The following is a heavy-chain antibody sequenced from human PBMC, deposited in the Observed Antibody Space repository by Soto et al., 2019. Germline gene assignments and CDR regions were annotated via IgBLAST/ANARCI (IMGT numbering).Heavy chain of an antibody. Sequence: QVQLVQSGAEVKKPGSSVKVSCKASGGTFSSYAISWVRQAPGQGLEWMGGIIPIFGTANYAQKFQGRVTITADESTSTAYMELSSLRSEDMAVYYCASGDYDFWSGPGGGIDVWGQGTTVTVSS. CDR3: ASGDYDFWSGPGGGIDV. D-gene: IGHD3-3*01. CDR1: GGTFSSYA. V-gene: IGHV1-69*12. J-gene: IGHJ6*02. CDR2: IIPIFGTA.